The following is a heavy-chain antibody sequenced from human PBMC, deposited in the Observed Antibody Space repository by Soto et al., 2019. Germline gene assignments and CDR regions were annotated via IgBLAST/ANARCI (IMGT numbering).Heavy chain of an antibody. CDR2: ISGSGGST. CDR3: AKIGDILTGYYTPLDY. Sequence: EVQLLESGGGLVQPGGSLRLSCAASGFTFSSYAMSWVRQAPGKGLEWVSAISGSGGSTYYADSVKGRFTISRDNSKNTLYLQMNSLRAEDTAVYYCAKIGDILTGYYTPLDYWGQGTLVTVSS. D-gene: IGHD3-9*01. CDR1: GFTFSSYA. J-gene: IGHJ4*02. V-gene: IGHV3-23*01.